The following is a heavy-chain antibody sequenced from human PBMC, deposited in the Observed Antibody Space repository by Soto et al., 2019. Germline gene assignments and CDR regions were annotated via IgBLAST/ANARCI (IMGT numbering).Heavy chain of an antibody. V-gene: IGHV3-15*01. D-gene: IGHD3-9*01. J-gene: IGHJ4*02. CDR1: GFGVSNNY. Sequence: PGGSLRLCCAASGFGVSNNYMSWVRQAPGKGLEWVGRIKSKTYGETAEYAAPVKGRFTISRDDSRNTIFLLMNSLQTEDTAVYYCTTDVGRYFDSGPGTLVTVSS. CDR3: TTDVGRYFD. CDR2: IKSKTYGETA.